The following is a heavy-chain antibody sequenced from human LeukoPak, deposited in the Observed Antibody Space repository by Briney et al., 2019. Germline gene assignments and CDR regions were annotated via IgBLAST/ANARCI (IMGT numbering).Heavy chain of an antibody. Sequence: SVKVSCKASGGTFSSYAISWVRQAAGQGLEWMGWIIPIFGTANYAQKFQGRVTITADESTSTACMELSSLRSEDTAVYYCARGLYYYDSSGYYYSGGDYWGQGTLVTVSS. J-gene: IGHJ4*02. CDR3: ARGLYYYDSSGYYYSGGDY. CDR2: IIPIFGTA. CDR1: GGTFSSYA. D-gene: IGHD3-22*01. V-gene: IGHV1-69*13.